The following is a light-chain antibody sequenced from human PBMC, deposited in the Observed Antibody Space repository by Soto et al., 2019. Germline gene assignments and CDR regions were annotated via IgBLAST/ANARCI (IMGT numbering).Light chain of an antibody. J-gene: IGKJ2*01. Sequence: DIQLTQSPSSLSASVGDRVTITCRASQSISSYLNSYQQKPGKAPKFLIYAASSLQSGVPSRFSGSGSGTDFTLTINSLQPEDFATFYCQQSYTIPNTFGQGTKLEIK. CDR1: QSISSY. CDR2: AAS. V-gene: IGKV1-39*01. CDR3: QQSYTIPNT.